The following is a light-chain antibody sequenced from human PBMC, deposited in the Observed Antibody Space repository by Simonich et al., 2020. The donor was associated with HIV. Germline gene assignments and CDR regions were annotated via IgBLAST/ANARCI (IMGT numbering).Light chain of an antibody. J-gene: IGLJ1*01. Sequence: QSALTQPASVSGSPGQSITISCTGTSSDVVGYNYVSWYQQHPGKAPKLMIYDVTKLPSGVSNRFSGSKSGNTASLTISGLQAEDEADYYCSSYTTSSTLYVFGTGTKVTVL. CDR1: SSDVVGYNY. CDR3: SSYTTSSTLYV. CDR2: DVT. V-gene: IGLV2-14*03.